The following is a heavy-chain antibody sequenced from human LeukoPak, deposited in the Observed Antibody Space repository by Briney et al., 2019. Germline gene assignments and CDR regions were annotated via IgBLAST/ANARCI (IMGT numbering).Heavy chain of an antibody. CDR1: GYTSSSYG. J-gene: IGHJ5*02. V-gene: IGHV1-18*01. D-gene: IGHD1-1*01. CDR3: ARDVPGSIGTTARFDP. Sequence: ASVKVSCKSSGYTSSSYGISWMRQAPGQGLEWMGWISTYNGNTNYAQKFHGRVTMTTDTSTSTAYMELRSLRSDDTAVYYCARDVPGSIGTTARFDPWGQGTLVTVSS. CDR2: ISTYNGNT.